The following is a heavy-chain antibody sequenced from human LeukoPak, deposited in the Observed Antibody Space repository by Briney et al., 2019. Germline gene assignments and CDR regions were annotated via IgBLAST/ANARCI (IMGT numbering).Heavy chain of an antibody. CDR1: GYTFTGYY. V-gene: IGHV1-2*02. Sequence: ASVKVSCKASGYTFTGYYMHWVRQAPGQGLEWMGWINPNSGGTNYAQKFRGRVTMTRDTSISTAYMELSRLRSDDTAVYYCARAGTYYYDVYDAFDIWGQGTMVTVSS. D-gene: IGHD3-22*01. J-gene: IGHJ3*02. CDR2: INPNSGGT. CDR3: ARAGTYYYDVYDAFDI.